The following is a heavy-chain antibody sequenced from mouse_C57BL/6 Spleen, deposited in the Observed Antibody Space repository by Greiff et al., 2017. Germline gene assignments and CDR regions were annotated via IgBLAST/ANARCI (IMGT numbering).Heavy chain of an antibody. J-gene: IGHJ4*01. D-gene: IGHD1-1*01. V-gene: IGHV1-64*01. Sequence: QVQLQQPGAELVKPGASVKLSCKASGYTFTSYWMHWVKQRPGQGLEWIGMIHPNSGSTNYNEKFKSKATLTVDKTSSTAYMQLSSLTSEDSAVYYCASTVAHYCAMDYWGQGTSVTVSS. CDR1: GYTFTSYW. CDR2: IHPNSGST. CDR3: ASTVAHYCAMDY.